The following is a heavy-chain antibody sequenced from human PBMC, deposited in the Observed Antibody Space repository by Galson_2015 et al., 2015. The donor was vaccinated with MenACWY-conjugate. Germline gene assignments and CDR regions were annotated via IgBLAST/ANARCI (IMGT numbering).Heavy chain of an antibody. J-gene: IGHJ3*01. CDR3: AKASFGVTIGEVFAFDS. Sequence: SLRLSCAASGFTFSTYWMTWVRQAPGKGLEWVAAISTSGSRTYYADSVKGRFIISRDNSDNRLYLQMNTLRAEDTALYYCAKASFGVTIGEVFAFDSWGQGTMIIVSS. CDR1: GFTFSTYW. V-gene: IGHV3-23*05. CDR2: ISTSGSRT. D-gene: IGHD3-3*01.